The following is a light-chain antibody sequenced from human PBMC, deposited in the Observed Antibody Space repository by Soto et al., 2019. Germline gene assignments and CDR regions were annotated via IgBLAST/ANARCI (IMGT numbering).Light chain of an antibody. J-gene: IGKJ4*01. CDR2: ASS. Sequence: DIQMTQSPSSLSASVGDRVTITCRASQSISSYLNWYQQGPGKAPKLLIYASSSLQSGVPSRFSRIGSRTDFTLTISSLQPEDFATYYCQQSFSNPTFGGGTKVEIK. V-gene: IGKV1-39*01. CDR1: QSISSY. CDR3: QQSFSNPT.